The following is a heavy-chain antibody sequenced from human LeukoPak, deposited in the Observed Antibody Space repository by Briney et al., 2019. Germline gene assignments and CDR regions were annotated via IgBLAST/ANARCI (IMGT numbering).Heavy chain of an antibody. CDR1: GFTFSSYA. V-gene: IGHV3-30-3*01. J-gene: IGHJ4*02. CDR3: ARESQGGGISLDY. D-gene: IGHD3-16*01. CDR2: ISYDGSNK. Sequence: GGSLRLSCVASGFTFSSYAMSWVRQAPGKGLEWVSVISYDGSNKYYAESVKGRFTISRDNSKNTLYLQMNSLRAEDTAVYYCARESQGGGISLDYWGQGTLVTVSS.